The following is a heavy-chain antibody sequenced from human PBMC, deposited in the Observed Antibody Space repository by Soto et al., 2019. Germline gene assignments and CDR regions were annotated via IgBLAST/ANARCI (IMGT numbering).Heavy chain of an antibody. CDR1: GFPFSSFG. Sequence: PGGSLRLSXAASGFPFSSFGINWVRQAPGKGLEWVAVISYDGNNKYYADSVKGRFTISRDNSKNTLFLQMNSLRAEDTAVYYCAKGERSVALRGYYYYDMDVWGQGTTVTVSS. CDR2: ISYDGNNK. J-gene: IGHJ6*02. CDR3: AKGERSVALRGYYYYDMDV. V-gene: IGHV3-30*18. D-gene: IGHD1-1*01.